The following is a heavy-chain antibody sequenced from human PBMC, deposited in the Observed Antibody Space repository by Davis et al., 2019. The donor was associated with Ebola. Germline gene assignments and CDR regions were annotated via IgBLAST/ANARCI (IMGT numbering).Heavy chain of an antibody. CDR3: ARTANDFWSGYYDY. D-gene: IGHD3-3*01. V-gene: IGHV3-48*03. Sequence: GESLKISCAASGLTFSSYEMNWVRQAPGKGLEWVSYISSSGSTIYYADSVKGRFTISRDNAKNSLYLQMNSLRAEDTAVYYCARTANDFWSGYYDYWGQGTLVTVSS. CDR1: GLTFSSYE. CDR2: ISSSGSTI. J-gene: IGHJ4*02.